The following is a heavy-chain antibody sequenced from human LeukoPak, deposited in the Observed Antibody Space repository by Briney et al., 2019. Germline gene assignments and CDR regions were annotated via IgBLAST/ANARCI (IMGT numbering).Heavy chain of an antibody. CDR3: ASSVDTATAVY. Sequence: SVKPSCKLYAGTFSSYAISCVRQPPKHGIEWMGGIIPIFGTANYAQNFQGRVTITADESTSIAYMELSSLRSEDTAVYYCASSVDTATAVYWGQGTLVTVSS. D-gene: IGHD5-18*01. CDR1: AGTFSSYA. V-gene: IGHV1-69*01. J-gene: IGHJ4*02. CDR2: IIPIFGTA.